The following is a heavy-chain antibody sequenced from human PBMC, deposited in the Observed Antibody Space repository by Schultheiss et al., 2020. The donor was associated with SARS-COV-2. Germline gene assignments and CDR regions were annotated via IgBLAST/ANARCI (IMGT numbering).Heavy chain of an antibody. V-gene: IGHV4-4*02. CDR1: GGSISSSNW. CDR2: IYHSGST. Sequence: GSLRLSCAVSGGSISSSNWWSWVRQPPGKGLEWIGEIYHSGSTNYNPSLKSRVTISVDKSKNQFSLKLSSVTAADTAVYYCARGRNIVVVPAAADPHMDVWGQGTTVTVSS. D-gene: IGHD2-2*01. J-gene: IGHJ6*02. CDR3: ARGRNIVVVPAAADPHMDV.